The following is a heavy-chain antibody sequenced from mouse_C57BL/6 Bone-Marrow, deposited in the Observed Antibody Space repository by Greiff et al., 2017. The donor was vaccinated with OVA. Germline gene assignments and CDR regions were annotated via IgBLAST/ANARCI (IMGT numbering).Heavy chain of an antibody. CDR3: ARGGLDSSGFFDY. CDR2: IDPSDSYT. Sequence: VQLQQPGAELVMPGASVKLSCKASGYTFTSYWMHWVKQRPGQGLEWIGEIDPSDSYTNYNQKFKGKSKLTVDKSSSTAYMQLSSLTSEDSAVYYCARGGLDSSGFFDYWGQGTTLTVSS. V-gene: IGHV1-69*01. CDR1: GYTFTSYW. J-gene: IGHJ2*01. D-gene: IGHD3-2*02.